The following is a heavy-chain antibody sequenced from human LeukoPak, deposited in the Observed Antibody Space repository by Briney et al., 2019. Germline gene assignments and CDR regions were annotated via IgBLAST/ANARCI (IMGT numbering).Heavy chain of an antibody. CDR3: ARELPREVTLDY. CDR2: INSDGSRT. J-gene: IGHJ4*02. D-gene: IGHD2-21*02. Sequence: HSGGSLRLSCAASGFTLSSYEMHWVRQAPGKGLVWVSRINSDGSRTGYADSVKGRFTISRDNAKNTLYLQMNSLRAEGTAIYYCARELPREVTLDYWGQGTLVTVSS. V-gene: IGHV3-74*01. CDR1: GFTLSSYE.